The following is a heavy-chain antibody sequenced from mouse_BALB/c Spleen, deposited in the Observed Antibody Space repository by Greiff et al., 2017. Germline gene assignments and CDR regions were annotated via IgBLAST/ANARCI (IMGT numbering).Heavy chain of an antibody. CDR3: AKGHYYGSSYDWYFDV. V-gene: IGHV1-87*01. Sequence: QVHVKQSGAELARPGASVKLSCKASGYTFTSYWMQWVKQRPGQGLEWIGAIYPGDGDTRYTQKFKGKATLTADKSSSTAYMQLSSLASEDSAVYYCAKGHYYGSSYDWYFDVWGAGTTVTVSS. J-gene: IGHJ1*01. CDR1: GYTFTSYW. CDR2: IYPGDGDT. D-gene: IGHD1-1*01.